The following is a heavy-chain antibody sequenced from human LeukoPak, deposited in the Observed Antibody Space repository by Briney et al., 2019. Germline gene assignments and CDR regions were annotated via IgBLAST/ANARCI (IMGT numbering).Heavy chain of an antibody. V-gene: IGHV4-34*01. CDR2: INHSGST. CDR1: GGSFSGYY. D-gene: IGHD2-21*01. Sequence: SETLSLTCAVYGGSFSGYYWSWIRQPPGKGLEWIGEINHSGSTNYNPPLKSRVTISVDTSKNQFSLKLSSVTAADTAVYYCARGRICDYWGQGTLVTVSS. CDR3: ARGRICDY. J-gene: IGHJ4*02.